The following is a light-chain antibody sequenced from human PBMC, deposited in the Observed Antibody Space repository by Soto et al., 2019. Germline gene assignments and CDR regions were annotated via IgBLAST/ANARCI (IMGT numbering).Light chain of an antibody. CDR1: QAVNTR. CDR2: LTS. CDR3: HQRQSWPRT. J-gene: IGKJ1*01. Sequence: EIVLTQSPATLSAFPGDRVNLSCRASQAVNTRLAWYQHKPGQAPRLLIYLTSNRAAGVPSRFSAWGSETDFTLTISDVQPEDFAFYYCHQRQSWPRTFGQGTKVDI. V-gene: IGKV3-11*01.